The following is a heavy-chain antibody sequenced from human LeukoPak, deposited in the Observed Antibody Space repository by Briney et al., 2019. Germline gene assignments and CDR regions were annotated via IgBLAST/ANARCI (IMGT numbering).Heavy chain of an antibody. Sequence: RASETLSLTCTVSGGSISSSSYYWGWIRQPPGKGLEWIGSIYYSGSTYYNPSLKSRVTISVDTSKNQFSLKLSSVTAADTAVYYCARVYDPTDYYYYMDVWGKGTTVTVSS. D-gene: IGHD3-3*01. CDR3: ARVYDPTDYYYYMDV. CDR1: GGSISSSSYY. CDR2: IYYSGST. J-gene: IGHJ6*03. V-gene: IGHV4-39*07.